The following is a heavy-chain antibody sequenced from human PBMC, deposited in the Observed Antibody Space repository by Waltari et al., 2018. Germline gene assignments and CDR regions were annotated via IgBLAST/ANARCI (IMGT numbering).Heavy chain of an antibody. D-gene: IGHD6-13*01. J-gene: IGHJ4*02. V-gene: IGHV3-53*01. Sequence: EVQLVESGGGLIQPGGSLRLSCAASGFPVSRNYMSWVRQAPGKGLEWVSVIYSGGSTYYADSVKGRFTISRDNSKNTLYLQMNSLRAEDTAVYYCAREFRGTAAAGYFDYWGQGTLVTVSS. CDR3: AREFRGTAAAGYFDY. CDR2: IYSGGST. CDR1: GFPVSRNY.